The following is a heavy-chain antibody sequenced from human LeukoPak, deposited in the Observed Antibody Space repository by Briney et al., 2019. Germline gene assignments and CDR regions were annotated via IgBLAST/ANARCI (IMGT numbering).Heavy chain of an antibody. D-gene: IGHD3-10*01. CDR1: GFTFSSHA. J-gene: IGHJ4*02. CDR2: ISGSGSTT. CDR3: AKGRHYYGSGSYLDS. Sequence: TGGSLRLSCAASGFTFSSHAMNWVRQAPGKGLEWVSAISGSGSTTYYADSVKGRFTISRDKSKNTLYLRMNSLRAEDTAIYYCAKGRHYYGSGSYLDSWGQGTLVTVSS. V-gene: IGHV3-23*01.